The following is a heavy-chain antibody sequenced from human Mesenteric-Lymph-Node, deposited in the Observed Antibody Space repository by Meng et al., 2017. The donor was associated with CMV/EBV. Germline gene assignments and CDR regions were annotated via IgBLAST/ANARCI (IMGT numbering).Heavy chain of an antibody. V-gene: IGHV3-21*01. J-gene: IGHJ5*02. D-gene: IGHD3-3*01. CDR3: AKEDFLSGYPRFDP. CDR1: GFTFSSYS. CDR2: ISSSSSYI. Sequence: GESLKISCAASGFTFSSYSMNWVRQAPGKGLEWVSSISSSSSYIYYADSVKGRFTISRDNAKNSLYLQMNSLRAEDTAVYYCAKEDFLSGYPRFDPWGQGTLVTVSS.